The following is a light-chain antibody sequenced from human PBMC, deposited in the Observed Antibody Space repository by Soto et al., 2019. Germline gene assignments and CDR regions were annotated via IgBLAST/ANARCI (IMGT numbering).Light chain of an antibody. CDR1: QSISSY. CDR3: QQSYSTPF. J-gene: IGKJ3*01. Sequence: DLQMTQSPSSLSASVGVRVTITCRASQSISSYLNWYQQKPGKAPKLLIYAASSLQSGVPSRFSGSGSGTDFTLTIRSLQPEDFATYYCQQSYSTPFFGPGTKVDIK. V-gene: IGKV1-39*01. CDR2: AAS.